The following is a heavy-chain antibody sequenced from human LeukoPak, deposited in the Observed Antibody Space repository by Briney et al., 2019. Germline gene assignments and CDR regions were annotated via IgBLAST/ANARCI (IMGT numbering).Heavy chain of an antibody. V-gene: IGHV1-46*01. D-gene: IGHD1-20*01. CDR2: INPSGGST. J-gene: IGHJ6*03. Sequence: ASVKVSCKASGYTFTGYYMHWVRQAPGQGLEWMGIINPSGGSTSYAQKFQGRVTMTRDTSTSAVYMELSSLRSEDTAVYYCARDVTGTTFYYYMDVWGKGTTVTVSS. CDR3: ARDVTGTTFYYYMDV. CDR1: GYTFTGYY.